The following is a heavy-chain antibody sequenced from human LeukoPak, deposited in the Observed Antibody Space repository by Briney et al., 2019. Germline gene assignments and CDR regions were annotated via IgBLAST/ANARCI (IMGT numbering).Heavy chain of an antibody. Sequence: GGSLRLSCEVSGLIFETYGMHRVRQAPGKGLEWVGVISKNGSNTYYGDSVKGRFTISRDNTNNTLSLQMNGLTTEDTGVYFCVKGRRGSSYVHYFDSWGQGTLVTVSS. CDR2: ISKNGSNT. J-gene: IGHJ4*02. CDR1: GLIFETYG. CDR3: VKGRRGSSYVHYFDS. V-gene: IGHV3-30*18. D-gene: IGHD5-18*01.